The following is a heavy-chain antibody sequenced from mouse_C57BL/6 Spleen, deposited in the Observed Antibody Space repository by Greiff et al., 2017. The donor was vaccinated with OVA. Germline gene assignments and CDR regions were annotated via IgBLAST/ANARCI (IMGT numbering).Heavy chain of an antibody. V-gene: IGHV14-1*01. CDR3: ISTTVVATRYFDV. Sequence: EVQLQQSGAELVRPGASVKLSCTASGFNIKDYYMHWVKQRPEQGLEWIGRIDPEDGDTEYAPKFQGKATMTADTSSNTAYLQLSSLTSEDTAVYYCISTTVVATRYFDVWGTGTTVTVSS. CDR1: GFNIKDYY. J-gene: IGHJ1*03. CDR2: IDPEDGDT. D-gene: IGHD1-1*01.